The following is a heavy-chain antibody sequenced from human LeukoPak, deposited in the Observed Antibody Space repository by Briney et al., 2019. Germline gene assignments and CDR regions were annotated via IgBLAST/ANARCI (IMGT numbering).Heavy chain of an antibody. J-gene: IGHJ4*02. D-gene: IGHD2-15*01. CDR3: VRDGQGSTPLDY. V-gene: IGHV3-74*01. Sequence: GGSLRLSCAASGFTFSSHWMHWVRQAPGKGLVWVSGISTDGSRPRYTDSVNGRFTISRDNAKNTLYLQMNSLRAEDTAVYFCVRDGQGSTPLDYWGQGTLVTVSS. CDR1: GFTFSSHW. CDR2: ISTDGSRP.